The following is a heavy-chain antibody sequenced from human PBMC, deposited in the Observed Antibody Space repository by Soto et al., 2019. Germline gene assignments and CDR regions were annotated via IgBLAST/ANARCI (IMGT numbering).Heavy chain of an antibody. CDR1: GYTFTGYY. Sequence: ASVQVSCKASGYTFTGYYMHWVRQAPGQGLEWMGWINPNSGGTNYAQKFQGWVTMTRDTSISTAYMELSRLRSDDTAVYYCAREIYGSGSYFDYYYGMDVWGQGTTVTVSS. J-gene: IGHJ6*02. V-gene: IGHV1-2*04. CDR3: AREIYGSGSYFDYYYGMDV. CDR2: INPNSGGT. D-gene: IGHD3-10*01.